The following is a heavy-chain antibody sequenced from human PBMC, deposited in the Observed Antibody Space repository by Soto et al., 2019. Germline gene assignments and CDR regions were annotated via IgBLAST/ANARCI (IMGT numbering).Heavy chain of an antibody. J-gene: IGHJ4*02. CDR2: ISAYNGNT. CDR1: GYTFTNYA. V-gene: IGHV1-18*01. Sequence: QVQLVQSGAEVKKPGASVKVSCKASGYTFTNYAFSWVRQAPGQGLEWMGWISAYNGNTNYPQKLQGRVTMTTDTPTSTPYMELRSLRSDDTAVYYCARDLAAAGPFDCWGQGTLVTVSS. CDR3: ARDLAAAGPFDC. D-gene: IGHD6-13*01.